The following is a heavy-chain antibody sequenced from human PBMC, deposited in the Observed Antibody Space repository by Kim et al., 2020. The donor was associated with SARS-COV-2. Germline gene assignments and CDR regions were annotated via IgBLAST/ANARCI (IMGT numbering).Heavy chain of an antibody. CDR2: IYPGDSDT. J-gene: IGHJ3*02. Sequence: GGSLKISCKGSGYSFTSYWIGWVRQMPGKGLEWMGIIYPGDSDTRYSPSFQGQVTISADKSISTAYLQWSSLKASDTAMYYCARRIENQIVVVTEFDAFDIWGQGTMVTVSS. V-gene: IGHV5-51*01. CDR1: GYSFTSYW. D-gene: IGHD2-21*02. CDR3: ARRIENQIVVVTEFDAFDI.